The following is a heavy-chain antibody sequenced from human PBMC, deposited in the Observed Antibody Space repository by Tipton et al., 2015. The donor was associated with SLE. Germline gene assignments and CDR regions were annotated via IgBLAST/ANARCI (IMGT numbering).Heavy chain of an antibody. CDR1: GGSISSGDYY. CDR3: AIRRGGEVLDYYYGMDV. D-gene: IGHD1-26*01. V-gene: IGHV4-30-4*01. CDR2: IYYSGST. Sequence: TLSLTCTVSGGSISSGDYYWSWIRQPPGKGLEWIGYIYYSGSTYYNPSLKSRVTISVDRSKNQFSLKLSSVTAADTAVYYCAIRRGGEVLDYYYGMDVWGQGTTVSVSS. J-gene: IGHJ6*02.